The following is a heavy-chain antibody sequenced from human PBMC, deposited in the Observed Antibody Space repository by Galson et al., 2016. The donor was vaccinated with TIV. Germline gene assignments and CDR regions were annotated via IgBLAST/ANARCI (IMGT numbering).Heavy chain of an antibody. CDR2: IIPIFGTP. J-gene: IGHJ6*02. D-gene: IGHD3-16*01. CDR1: GGTFSVNA. V-gene: IGHV1-69*13. CDR3: ARPLLTTTYYYYGMDV. Sequence: SVKVSCKASGGTFSVNAISWVRQAPGQGLEWMGGIIPIFGTPNYAQKFQGRVTITADESRTYMEVSSLRSEDTAVYYCARPLLTTTYYYYGMDVWGQGTTVTVSS.